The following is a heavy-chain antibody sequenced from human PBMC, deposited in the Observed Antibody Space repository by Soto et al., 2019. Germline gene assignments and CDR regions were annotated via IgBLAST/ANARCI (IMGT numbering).Heavy chain of an antibody. V-gene: IGHV3-49*03. D-gene: IGHD6-13*01. CDR2: IRSKAYGGTT. CDR1: GFTFGDYA. J-gene: IGHJ4*02. CDR3: TRDSSSCDIDY. Sequence: GGSLRLSCTASGFTFGDYAMSWFRQAPGKGLEWVGFIRSKAYGGTTEYAASVKGRFTISRDDSKSIAYLQMNSLKTEDTAVYYCTRDSSSCDIDYWGQGTLVTVSS.